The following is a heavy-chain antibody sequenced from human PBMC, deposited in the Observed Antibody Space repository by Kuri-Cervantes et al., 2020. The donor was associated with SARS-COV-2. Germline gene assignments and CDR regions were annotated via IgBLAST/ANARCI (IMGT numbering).Heavy chain of an antibody. CDR1: GYTFTSYY. CDR3: ARSNSGVGYCSSTSCGSWTSSYYYYGMDV. J-gene: IGHJ6*02. CDR2: INPSGGST. V-gene: IGHV1-46*01. Sequence: ASVKVSCKAYGYTFTSYYMHWVRQAPGQGLEWMGIINPSGGSTSYAQKFQGRVTMTRDTSTSTVYMELSSLRSEDTAVYYCARSNSGVGYCSSTSCGSWTSSYYYYGMDVWGQGTTVTVSS. D-gene: IGHD2-2*01.